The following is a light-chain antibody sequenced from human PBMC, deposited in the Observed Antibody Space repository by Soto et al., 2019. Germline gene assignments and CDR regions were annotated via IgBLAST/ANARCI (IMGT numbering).Light chain of an antibody. Sequence: DIQLTQSPSSLSASVGDKVTITCRASHSIMSYLNWVQQKPGKAPKLLIYDXSSLQTGVPSRFSGSGSGTDFSLTISSLQPEDFATYYCQQSYSTPPWTFGQGTKVDIK. V-gene: IGKV1-39*01. J-gene: IGKJ1*01. CDR1: HSIMSY. CDR2: DXS. CDR3: QQSYSTPPWT.